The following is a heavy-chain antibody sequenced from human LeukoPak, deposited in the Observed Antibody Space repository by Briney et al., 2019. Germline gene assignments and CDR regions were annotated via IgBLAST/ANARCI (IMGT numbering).Heavy chain of an antibody. V-gene: IGHV4-39*01. Sequence: SETLSLTCTVSGGSISSSSYYWGWIRQPRGKGLEWIGSIYYSGSTYYNPSLKSRVTISVDTSKNQFSLKLSSVTAADTAVYYCARRGYSYGYRFDYWGQGTLVTVSS. CDR1: GGSISSSSYY. J-gene: IGHJ4*02. CDR3: ARRGYSYGYRFDY. D-gene: IGHD5-18*01. CDR2: IYYSGST.